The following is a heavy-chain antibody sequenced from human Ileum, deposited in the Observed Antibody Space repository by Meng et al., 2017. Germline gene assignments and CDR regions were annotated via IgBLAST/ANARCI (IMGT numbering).Heavy chain of an antibody. J-gene: IGHJ4*02. CDR2: IKDDGSEK. V-gene: IGHV3-7*01. CDR1: GYIFSRYW. CDR3: TRDAMRGGDSDY. D-gene: IGHD2-21*02. Sequence: GESLKISCVASGYIFSRYWMMWGRQAPGKGLEWVAHIKDDGSEKYYVDSVKGRFTISRDNAKNSLFLQMNSLRAEDTGLYYCTRDAMRGGDSDYWGQGTLVTVSS.